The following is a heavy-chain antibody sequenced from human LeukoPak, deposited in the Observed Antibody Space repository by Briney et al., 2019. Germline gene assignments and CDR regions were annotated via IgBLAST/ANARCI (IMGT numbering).Heavy chain of an antibody. CDR2: IYYSGNT. V-gene: IGHV4-59*08. D-gene: IGHD1-1*01. CDR3: ARINWNYFDY. J-gene: IGHJ4*02. Sequence: SETLSLTCTVSGGSISSYYWSWIRQPPGKGLEWIGYIYYSGNTNYNPSLKSRLTMSADRSRNQFSLKLNSVAAADTAVYYCARINWNYFDYWGQGILVTVSS. CDR1: GGSISSYY.